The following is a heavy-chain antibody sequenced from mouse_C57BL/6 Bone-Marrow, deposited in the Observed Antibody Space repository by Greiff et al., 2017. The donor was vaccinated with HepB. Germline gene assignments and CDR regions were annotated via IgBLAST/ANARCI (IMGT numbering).Heavy chain of an antibody. CDR2: ISYDVSN. CDR1: GYPITSGYY. V-gene: IGHV3-6*01. CDR3: ASEVDV. J-gene: IGHJ1*03. Sequence: EVKLLASGPGFVKPSQSLSLTCPVTGYPITSGYYWNWIRQLPGNKLEWMGFISYDVSNNYNPSLKNRISITRDTSNNQFFLKLNSVTTEDTATYYCASEVDVWGTGTTVTVSS.